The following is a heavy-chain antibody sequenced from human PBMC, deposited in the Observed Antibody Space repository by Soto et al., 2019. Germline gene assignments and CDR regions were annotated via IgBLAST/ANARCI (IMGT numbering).Heavy chain of an antibody. CDR3: ARPGIAAAGTLDY. CDR1: GGSFSGYY. J-gene: IGHJ4*02. V-gene: IGHV4-34*01. CDR2: INHSGST. Sequence: QVQLQQWGAGLLKPSETLSLTCAVYGGSFSGYYWSWIRQPPGKGLEWIGEINHSGSTNYNPSLKSRVTKSVDTSKNQFSLKLSSVTAADTAVYYCARPGIAAAGTLDYWGQGTLVTVSS. D-gene: IGHD6-13*01.